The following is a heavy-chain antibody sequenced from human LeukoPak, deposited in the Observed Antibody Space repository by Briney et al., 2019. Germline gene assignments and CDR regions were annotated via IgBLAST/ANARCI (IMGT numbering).Heavy chain of an antibody. CDR2: MNPKNGGT. CDR3: ARSSVIVPAAINWFDP. D-gene: IGHD2-2*01. V-gene: IGHV1-2*02. J-gene: IGHJ5*02. Sequence: ASVKVSCKASGYTFTDYYMQWVRQAPGQGLEWMGWMNPKNGGTNYAQKFQGRVIMTRDTSISTSYMELSRLTSDDTAVYYCARSSVIVPAAINWFDPWGQGTLVTVSS. CDR1: GYTFTDYY.